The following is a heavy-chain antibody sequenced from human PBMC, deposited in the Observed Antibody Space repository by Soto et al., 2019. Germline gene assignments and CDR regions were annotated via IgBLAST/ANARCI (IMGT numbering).Heavy chain of an antibody. CDR2: INGGSGNT. J-gene: IGHJ5*02. CDR3: ARPLYSGSRNWFDP. CDR1: GFTFTSYA. D-gene: IGHD1-26*01. Sequence: GASVKVSCKSSGFTFTSYAIHWLRQAPGQRPQWMGWINGGSGNTKYSQDFQGRVTFTRDTFATTAYLELSSLRSEDTAVYYCARPLYSGSRNWFDPWGQGTLVTVSS. V-gene: IGHV1-3*01.